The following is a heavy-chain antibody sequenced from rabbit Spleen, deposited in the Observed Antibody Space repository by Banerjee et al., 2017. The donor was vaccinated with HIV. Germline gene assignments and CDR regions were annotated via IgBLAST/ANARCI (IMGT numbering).Heavy chain of an antibody. CDR3: ARGSATMTMVITGWYFTL. CDR2: IYTGSSGST. CDR1: GFSFSSSYW. D-gene: IGHD2-1*01. Sequence: QQQLEESGGGLVKPGASLIITCTASGFSFSSSYWICWVRQAPGKGLEWIACIYTGSSGSTYYASWAKGRFTISKTPSTTVTLQMTSLTAADTATYFCARGSATMTMVITGWYFTLWGPCTLVTVS. J-gene: IGHJ4*01. V-gene: IGHV1S45*01.